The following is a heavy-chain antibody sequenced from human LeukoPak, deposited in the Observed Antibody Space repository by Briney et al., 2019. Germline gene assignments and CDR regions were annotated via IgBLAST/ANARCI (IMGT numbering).Heavy chain of an antibody. V-gene: IGHV3-23*01. CDR2: ISAGGSST. CDR3: ARGQYGDYDY. CDR1: GFTFSSYA. J-gene: IGHJ4*02. Sequence: GGSLRLSCAASGFTFSSYAMSWVRQAPGKGLQWVSAISAGGSSTYYADSVKGRFTISRDNSKNTLYLQMNSLRAGDTAVYYCARGQYGDYDYWGQGTLVTVSS. D-gene: IGHD4-17*01.